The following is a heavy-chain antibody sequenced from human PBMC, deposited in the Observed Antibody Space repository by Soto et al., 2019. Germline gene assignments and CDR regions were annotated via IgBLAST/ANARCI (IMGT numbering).Heavy chain of an antibody. CDR2: IWYDGSNK. J-gene: IGHJ4*02. V-gene: IGHV3-33*01. D-gene: IGHD3-22*01. Sequence: QVQLVESGGGVVQPGRSLRLSCAASGFTFCSYGMHWVRQAPGKGLEWVAVIWYDGSNKYYADSVKGRFTISRDNSKNTLYLQMNSLRAEDTAVYYCARDYDSSGYPRYYFDYWGQGTLVTVSS. CDR3: ARDYDSSGYPRYYFDY. CDR1: GFTFCSYG.